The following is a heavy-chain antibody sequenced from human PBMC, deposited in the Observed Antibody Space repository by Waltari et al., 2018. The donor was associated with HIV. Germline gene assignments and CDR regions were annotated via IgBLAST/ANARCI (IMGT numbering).Heavy chain of an antibody. V-gene: IGHV3-21*04. J-gene: IGHJ5*02. CDR1: GIPSSSAT. D-gene: IGHD2-2*01. CDR3: ARAQGGSGFCGFTGCFGGSRWES. CDR2: IYSYTDYV. Sequence: ASGGALFTPGEPLRLSFSFSGIPSSSATTPWPRQAPGKGLEWVSSIYSYTDYVYYADSVRGRFTISRAYLQMSSLRVDDTAVYYCARAQGGSGFCGFTGCFGGSRWESWGQGTLVTVTS.